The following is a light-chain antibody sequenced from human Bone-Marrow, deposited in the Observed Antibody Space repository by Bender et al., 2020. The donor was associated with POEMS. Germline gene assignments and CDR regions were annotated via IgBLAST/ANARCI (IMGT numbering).Light chain of an antibody. CDR2: DVS. V-gene: IGLV2-11*01. CDR1: NRDVGAYNY. J-gene: IGLJ1*01. Sequence: QSALTQPRSVSGSPGQSVTISCAGTNRDVGAYNYVSWYQQYPGKVPKLMIYDVSGRPSGVPDRFSGSKSGNTASLTISGLQAEDEADYYCCSYAGSSTPFVFGTGTKVTVL. CDR3: CSYAGSSTPFV.